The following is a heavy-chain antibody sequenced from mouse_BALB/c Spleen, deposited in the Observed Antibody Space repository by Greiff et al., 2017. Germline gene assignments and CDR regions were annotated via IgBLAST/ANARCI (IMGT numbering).Heavy chain of an antibody. V-gene: IGHV1S56*01. CDR3: ARRETTMITTWFAY. CDR2: IYPGNVNT. J-gene: IGHJ3*01. Sequence: VQLQQSGPELVKPGASVRISCKASGYTFTSYYIHWVKQRPGQGLEWIGWIYPGNVNTKYNEKFKGKATLTADKSSSTAYMQLSSLTSEDSAVYFCARRETTMITTWFAYWGQGTLVTVSA. D-gene: IGHD2-4*01. CDR1: GYTFTSYY.